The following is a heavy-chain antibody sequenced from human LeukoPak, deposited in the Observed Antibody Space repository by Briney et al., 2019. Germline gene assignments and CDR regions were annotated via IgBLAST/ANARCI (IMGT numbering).Heavy chain of an antibody. V-gene: IGHV4-59*12. CDR2: IYYSGVT. J-gene: IGHJ4*02. D-gene: IGHD1-26*01. Sequence: SETLSLTCTVSGGSMNNYYWTWIRQPPGKGLEWIGYIYYSGVTNYNPSLKSRVTMSLDRSKNHLSLTLTSVTAADTAVYYCSRESGAFSPFGYWGQGTLVTVSS. CDR3: SRESGAFSPFGY. CDR1: GGSMNNYY.